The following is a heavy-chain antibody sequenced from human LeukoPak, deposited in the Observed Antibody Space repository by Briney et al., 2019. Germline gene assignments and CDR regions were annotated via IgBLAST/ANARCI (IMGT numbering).Heavy chain of an antibody. J-gene: IGHJ4*02. D-gene: IGHD2-15*01. V-gene: IGHV5-10-1*01. Sequence: GESLKISCKGSGYSFTSYWINWVRQMPGKGLEWMGRIDPSDSYTNYSPSFQGHVTISADKSISTAYLQWSSLKASDTAMYYCARLFGYCSGGSRYQADYWGRGTLVTVSS. CDR2: IDPSDSYT. CDR1: GYSFTSYW. CDR3: ARLFGYCSGGSRYQADY.